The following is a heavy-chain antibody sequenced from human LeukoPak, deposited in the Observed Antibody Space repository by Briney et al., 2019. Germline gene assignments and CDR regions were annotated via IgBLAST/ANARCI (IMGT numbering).Heavy chain of an antibody. Sequence: GGSLRLSCAASGFTFSSYGMNWVRQAPGKGLEWVSSISSGSSYIYYVDSVKGRFTISRDNAKNSLYLQMNSLGAEDTAAYYCARGVVSIAARPPYFDYWGQGTLVTVSS. CDR2: ISSGSSYI. J-gene: IGHJ4*02. D-gene: IGHD6-6*01. CDR1: GFTFSSYG. CDR3: ARGVVSIAARPPYFDY. V-gene: IGHV3-21*01.